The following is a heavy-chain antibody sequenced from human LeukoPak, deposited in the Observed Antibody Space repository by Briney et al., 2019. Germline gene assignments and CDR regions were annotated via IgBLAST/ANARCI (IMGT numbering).Heavy chain of an antibody. CDR2: IFHGGST. CDR1: GGSISSSNW. D-gene: IGHD3-10*01. Sequence: PSGTLSLTCAVSGGSISSSNWWSWVRQPPGKGLEWIGEIFHGGSTNFNSSLKSRVTMSVDRSKNQFSLNLSSVTAADTAVYYCARGEDHGSGTVHFDYWGQGTLVTVSS. V-gene: IGHV4-4*02. J-gene: IGHJ4*02. CDR3: ARGEDHGSGTVHFDY.